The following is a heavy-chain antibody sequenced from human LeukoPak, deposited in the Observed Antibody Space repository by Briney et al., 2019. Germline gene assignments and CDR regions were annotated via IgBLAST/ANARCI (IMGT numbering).Heavy chain of an antibody. D-gene: IGHD2-8*01. CDR1: GGTFSSYA. CDR2: IMPILDMA. J-gene: IGHJ4*02. Sequence: SVKVSCKASGGTFSSYAISWVRQAPGQGLEWMGRIMPILDMANYAQKFQGRVTITADKSTSTAYMELSSLRSEDTAVYYCARARYCTNGVCYTYSGYSDCWGQGTLVTVSS. V-gene: IGHV1-69*04. CDR3: ARARYCTNGVCYTYSGYSDC.